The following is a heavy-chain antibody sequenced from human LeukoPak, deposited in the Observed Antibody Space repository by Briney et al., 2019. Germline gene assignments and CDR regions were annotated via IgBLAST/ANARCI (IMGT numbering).Heavy chain of an antibody. J-gene: IGHJ3*02. CDR2: INHSGST. V-gene: IGHV4-34*01. Sequence: SETLSLTCAVYGGSFSRYYWSWIRQPPGKGLEWIGEINHSGSTNYNPSLKSRVTISVDTSKNQFSLKLSSVTAADTAVYYCARDLYSSRTNDAFVIWGQGTMVTVSS. D-gene: IGHD6-13*01. CDR3: ARDLYSSRTNDAFVI. CDR1: GGSFSRYY.